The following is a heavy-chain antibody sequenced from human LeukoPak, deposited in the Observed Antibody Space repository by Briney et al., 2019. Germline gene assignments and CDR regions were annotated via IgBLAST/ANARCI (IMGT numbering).Heavy chain of an antibody. J-gene: IGHJ2*01. CDR2: IYYTGST. Sequence: PSETLSLTCTVSGGSISSYYWTWLQQPPGKGLEWVGYIYYTGSTDYNPSLKSRVTMSLDTSKNQFSLKLSSVTAADTAVYYCARGLHHWYFDLWGRGTLVTVSS. D-gene: IGHD4-11*01. CDR3: ARGLHHWYFDL. V-gene: IGHV4-59*01. CDR1: GGSISSYY.